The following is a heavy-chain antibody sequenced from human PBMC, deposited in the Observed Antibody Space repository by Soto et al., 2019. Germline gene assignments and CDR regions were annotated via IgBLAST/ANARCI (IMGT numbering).Heavy chain of an antibody. V-gene: IGHV1-2*02. CDR3: ARGPAATASRYFDY. CDR1: GYTFTTHS. J-gene: IGHJ4*02. Sequence: ASVKVSCKASGYTFTTHSMHWVLQAPGQSLEWMGWINPNSGGTNYAQKFQGRVTMTRDTSISTAYMELSRLRSDDTAVYYCARGPAATASRYFDYWGQGTLVTVSS. CDR2: INPNSGGT. D-gene: IGHD6-13*01.